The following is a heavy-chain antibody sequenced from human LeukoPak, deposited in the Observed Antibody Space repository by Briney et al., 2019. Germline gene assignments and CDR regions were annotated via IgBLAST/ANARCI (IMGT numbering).Heavy chain of an antibody. V-gene: IGHV3-23*01. J-gene: IGHJ4*02. CDR2: ISGSGGST. D-gene: IGHD3-22*01. CDR3: AKAPPGRITMIVVVIPDY. CDR1: GFTFSSYA. Sequence: PGGSLRLSCAASGFTFSSYAMSWVRQAPGKGLEWVSAISGSGGSTYYADSVKGRFTISRHNSKNTLYLQMNSLRAEDTAVYYCAKAPPGRITMIVVVIPDYWGQGTLVTVSS.